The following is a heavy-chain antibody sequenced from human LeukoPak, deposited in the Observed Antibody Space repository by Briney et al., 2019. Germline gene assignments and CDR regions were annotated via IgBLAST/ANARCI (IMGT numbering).Heavy chain of an antibody. CDR1: GDSVSNNRAA. V-gene: IGHV6-1*01. Sequence: SQTLSLTCAISGDSVSNNRAAWNWIRQSPSRGLEWLGRTYYRSKWYNEYGVSVKSRITINPDTSKNQFSLQLNSVTPEDSAVYYCAAEGGMGALFWGQGSLVTVSS. CDR3: AAEGGMGALF. CDR2: TYYRSKWYN. J-gene: IGHJ4*02. D-gene: IGHD1-26*01.